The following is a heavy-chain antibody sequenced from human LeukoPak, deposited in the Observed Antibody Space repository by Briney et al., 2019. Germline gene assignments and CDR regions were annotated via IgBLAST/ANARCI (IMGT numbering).Heavy chain of an antibody. V-gene: IGHV3-23*01. J-gene: IGHJ4*02. Sequence: GGSLRLSCAASGFTFSSYAMSWVRQAPGKGLEWVSAISGSGGSTYYADSVKGRFTISRDNSKNTLYLQMNSLRGEDTAVYYCARDSGYRSVDYWGQGTLVTVSS. CDR2: ISGSGGST. D-gene: IGHD5-18*01. CDR1: GFTFSSYA. CDR3: ARDSGYRSVDY.